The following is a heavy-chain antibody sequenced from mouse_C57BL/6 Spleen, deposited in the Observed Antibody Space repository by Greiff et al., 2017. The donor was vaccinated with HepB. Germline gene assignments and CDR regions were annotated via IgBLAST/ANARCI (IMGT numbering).Heavy chain of an antibody. CDR2: IYPGNSDT. CDR3: TQGPYYYGSSSYFDY. J-gene: IGHJ2*01. CDR1: GYTFTSYW. V-gene: IGHV1-5*01. D-gene: IGHD1-1*01. Sequence: EVQLQQSGTVLARPGASVKMSCKTSGYTFTSYWMHWVKQRPGQGLEWIGAIYPGNSDTSYNQKFKGKAKLTAVTSASTAYMELSSLTNEDSAVYYCTQGPYYYGSSSYFDYWGQGTTLTVSS.